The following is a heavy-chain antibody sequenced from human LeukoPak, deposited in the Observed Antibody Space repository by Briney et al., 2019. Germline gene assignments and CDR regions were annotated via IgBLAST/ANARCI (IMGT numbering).Heavy chain of an antibody. V-gene: IGHV4-39*07. Sequence: SEALSLTCTVSGGSISSSDSYWGWIRQPPGKGLEWIGSIYHSGSTYYNPSLKSRVTISVDTSKNQFSLKLSSVTAADTAVYYCARRTGQAGLWFDPWGQGTPVTVSS. D-gene: IGHD6-13*01. J-gene: IGHJ5*02. CDR3: ARRTGQAGLWFDP. CDR1: GGSISSSDSY. CDR2: IYHSGST.